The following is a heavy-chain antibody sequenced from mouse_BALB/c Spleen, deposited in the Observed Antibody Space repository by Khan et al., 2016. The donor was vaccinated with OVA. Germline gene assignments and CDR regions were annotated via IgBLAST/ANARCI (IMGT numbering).Heavy chain of an antibody. CDR3: ARGDCYYDAMGY. CDR2: INPYNGGT. CDR1: GYSFTGST. Sequence: VQLQQSGPELVKPGASMKISCKASGYSFTGSTMNWVKQSHGKNLEWIGLINPYNGGTVYNQKFKGKATITVDKSSSTAYMEVLSLTSEDSAVYYGARGDCYYDAMGYWGQGTSVTVSS. V-gene: IGHV1-18*01. J-gene: IGHJ4*01. D-gene: IGHD2-3*01.